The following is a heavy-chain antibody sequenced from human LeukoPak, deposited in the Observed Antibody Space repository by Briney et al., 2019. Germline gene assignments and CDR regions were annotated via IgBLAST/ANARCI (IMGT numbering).Heavy chain of an antibody. CDR1: GFTFSSYA. J-gene: IGHJ4*02. V-gene: IGHV3-30-3*01. Sequence: GGSLRLSCAASGFTFSSYAMHWVRQAPGKGLEWVAVISYDGSNKYYADSVKGRFTISRDNSKNTLYLQMNSLRAEDTAVYYCARLEKYSSEDYWGQGTLVTVSS. CDR3: ARLEKYSSEDY. D-gene: IGHD5-18*01. CDR2: ISYDGSNK.